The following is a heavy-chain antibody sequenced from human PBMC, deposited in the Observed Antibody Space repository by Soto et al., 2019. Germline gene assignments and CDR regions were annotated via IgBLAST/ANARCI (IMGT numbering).Heavy chain of an antibody. D-gene: IGHD3-16*02. V-gene: IGHV6-1*01. CDR3: AREAGEAGYDYVWGNYRYNLYFDY. J-gene: IGHJ4*02. Sequence: QVQLQQSGPGLVKPSQTLSLTCAISGDSVSSNSAAWNWIRQSPSRGLEWLGRTYYRSKWYNDYAVSVKSRITINPDTSKNQFSLQLNSVTPEDTAVYYCAREAGEAGYDYVWGNYRYNLYFDYWGQGTLVTVSS. CDR2: TYYRSKWYN. CDR1: GDSVSSNSAA.